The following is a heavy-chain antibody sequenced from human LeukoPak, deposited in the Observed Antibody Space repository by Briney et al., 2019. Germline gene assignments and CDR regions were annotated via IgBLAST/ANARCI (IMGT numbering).Heavy chain of an antibody. J-gene: IGHJ4*02. CDR2: INFSGNT. Sequence: SETLSLTCTVSGGSISNYYWSWIRQPPGKGLEWIGYINFSGNTNYNPSLKSRVTISLDTSKKQFSLKLTTVTAADTAVYYCARSFRYNSAWFLYWGRGTLVTVSS. CDR1: GGSISNYY. V-gene: IGHV4-59*01. D-gene: IGHD6-19*01. CDR3: ARSFRYNSAWFLY.